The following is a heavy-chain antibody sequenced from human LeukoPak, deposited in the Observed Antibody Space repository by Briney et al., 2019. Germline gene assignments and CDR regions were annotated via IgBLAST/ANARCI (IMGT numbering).Heavy chain of an antibody. D-gene: IGHD5-12*01. CDR2: ISGSGGST. J-gene: IGHJ2*01. Sequence: PGGSLRLSCAASGFTFSSYAMSWVRQAPGKGLEWVSDISGSGGSTYYADSVKGRFTISRDNSKNTLYLQMNSLRAEDTAVYYCAKDRGYGVSYWYFDLWGRGTLVTVSS. CDR3: AKDRGYGVSYWYFDL. CDR1: GFTFSSYA. V-gene: IGHV3-23*01.